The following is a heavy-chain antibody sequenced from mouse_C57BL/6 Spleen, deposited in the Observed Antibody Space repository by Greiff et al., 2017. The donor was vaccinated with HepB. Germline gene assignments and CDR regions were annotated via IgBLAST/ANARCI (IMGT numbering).Heavy chain of an antibody. J-gene: IGHJ1*03. CDR3: ARRRDGSGYFDV. V-gene: IGHV1-52*01. CDR2: IDPSDSET. Sequence: VKLQQPGAELVRPGSSVKLSCKASGYTFTSYWMHWVKQRPIQGLEWIGNIDPSDSETHYNQKFKDKATLTVDKSSSTAYMQLSSLTSEDSAVYYCARRRDGSGYFDVWGTGTTVTVSS. CDR1: GYTFTSYW. D-gene: IGHD1-1*01.